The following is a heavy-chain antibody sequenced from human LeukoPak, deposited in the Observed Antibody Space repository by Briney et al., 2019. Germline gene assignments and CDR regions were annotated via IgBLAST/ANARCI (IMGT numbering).Heavy chain of an antibody. J-gene: IGHJ4*02. CDR3: AKDRRIPRYYFDY. V-gene: IGHV3-23*01. CDR1: GFTFNNYA. CDR2: IDSSGGST. Sequence: GGSLILSCAASGFTFNNYAMSWVRQAPGKGLEWVSAIDSSGGSTYYADSVKGRFTISRDNSKNTLYMQMNSLRAEDTGIYYCAKDRRIPRYYFDYWGQGTLVTVSS.